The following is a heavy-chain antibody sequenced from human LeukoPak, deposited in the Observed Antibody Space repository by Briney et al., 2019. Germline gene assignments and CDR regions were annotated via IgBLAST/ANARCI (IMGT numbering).Heavy chain of an antibody. V-gene: IGHV3-74*01. D-gene: IGHD5-12*01. J-gene: IGHJ4*02. CDR2: IKSDGSST. CDR3: ARDRGYTQDY. CDR1: GFTFSNYG. Sequence: GGSLRLSCAASGFTFSNYGMHWVRQAPGKGLVWVSHIKSDGSSTSYADSVKGRFTISRDNAKNTLYLQMNSLRAEDTAVYYCARDRGYTQDYWGQGTLVTVSS.